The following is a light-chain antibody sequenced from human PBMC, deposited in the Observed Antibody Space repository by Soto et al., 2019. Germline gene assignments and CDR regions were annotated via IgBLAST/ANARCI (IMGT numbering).Light chain of an antibody. CDR2: AAA. J-gene: IGKJ4*01. V-gene: IGKV1-39*01. CDR3: QQSYSSLLT. CDR1: QSISSY. Sequence: IQLTKSPSFLSASVGDRVTITFRSSQSISSYLYWYQQKPGKAPKLLIYAAASLQSGVPSRFSGSGSGTDFTLTISSLQPEDFATYFCQQSYSSLLTFGGGTKVDIK.